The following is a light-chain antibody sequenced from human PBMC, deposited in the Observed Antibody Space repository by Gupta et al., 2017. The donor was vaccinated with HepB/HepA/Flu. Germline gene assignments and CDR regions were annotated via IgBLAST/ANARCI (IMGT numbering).Light chain of an antibody. J-gene: IGKJ1*01. V-gene: IGKV4-1*01. CDR2: WAS. CDR1: QSLLSSGNNKNY. Sequence: VLTPSPASLAVSLGARATIKCRSSQSLLSSGNNKNYVSWYQQKPGQPPKLLIYWASTRESGVPARFSGSGSATDFTLTISSLQAEDVAIYYCQHEVSSPRSFGQGTKVEIK. CDR3: QHEVSSPRS.